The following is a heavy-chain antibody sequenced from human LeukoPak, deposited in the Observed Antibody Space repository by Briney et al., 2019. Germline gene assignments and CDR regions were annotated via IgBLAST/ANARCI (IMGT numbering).Heavy chain of an antibody. CDR2: IYYSGST. CDR3: ARDVGTAPNWFDP. D-gene: IGHD1-1*01. Sequence: GSLRLSCAASGFTFSSYSMNWVRQPPGKGLEWIGYIYYSGSTNYNPSLKSRVTISVDTSKNQFSLKLSSVTAADTAVYYCARDVGTAPNWFDPWGQGTLVTVSS. CDR1: GFTFSSYS. V-gene: IGHV4-59*01. J-gene: IGHJ5*02.